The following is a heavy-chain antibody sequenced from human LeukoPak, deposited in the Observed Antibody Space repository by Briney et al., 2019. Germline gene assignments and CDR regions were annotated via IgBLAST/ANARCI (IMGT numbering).Heavy chain of an antibody. J-gene: IGHJ4*02. CDR1: GYTFINYF. CDR2: INPSGSST. D-gene: IGHD3-3*01. CDR3: AREHFDF. Sequence: ASVKVSCKASGYTFINYFIHWVRQAPGQGLEWMGVINPSGSSTTYTQKFQGRVTLTRDTSTSTVYMDLGSLTSEDTAVYYCAREHFDFWGQGTLVTVSS. V-gene: IGHV1-46*01.